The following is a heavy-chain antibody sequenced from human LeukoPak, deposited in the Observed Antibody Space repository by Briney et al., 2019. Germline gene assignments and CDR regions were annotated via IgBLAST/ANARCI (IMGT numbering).Heavy chain of an antibody. CDR2: LSNSGSII. CDR1: GFTFSDYY. Sequence: GGSLRLSCAASGFTFSDYYMSWIRQAPGKGLEWISYLSNSGSIIYYADSVKGRLTVSRDNAKNSLYLQMNSLRAEDTAVYFCARGQRVYDSSAHYAYWGQGTLVTVSS. V-gene: IGHV3-11*01. D-gene: IGHD3-22*01. CDR3: ARGQRVYDSSAHYAY. J-gene: IGHJ4*02.